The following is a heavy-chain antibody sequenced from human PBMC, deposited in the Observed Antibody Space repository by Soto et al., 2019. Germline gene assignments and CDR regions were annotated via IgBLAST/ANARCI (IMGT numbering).Heavy chain of an antibody. V-gene: IGHV4-4*02. CDR3: ARGLTIFGVVIAFDI. J-gene: IGHJ3*02. Sequence: PSETLSLTCAVSVGSISSSNWWSWVRQPPGKGLEWIGEIYHSGSTNYNPSLKSRVTISVDKSKNQFSLKLSSVTAADTAVYYCARGLTIFGVVIAFDIWGQGTMVTVSS. CDR2: IYHSGST. D-gene: IGHD3-3*01. CDR1: VGSISSSNW.